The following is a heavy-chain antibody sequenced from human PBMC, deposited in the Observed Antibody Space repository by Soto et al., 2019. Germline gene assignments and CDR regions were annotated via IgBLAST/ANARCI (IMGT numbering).Heavy chain of an antibody. J-gene: IGHJ6*03. V-gene: IGHV4-4*02. CDR1: SGSISSSNW. Sequence: LSLTCAVSSGSISSSNWWSWVRQPPGKGLEWIGEIYHSGSTNYNPSLKSRVTISVDKSKNQFSLKLSSVTAADTAVYYCARKETVRASYDYIWGAPSSSYGGYYYYYMDVWGKGTTVTVSS. D-gene: IGHD3-16*01. CDR3: ARKETVRASYDYIWGAPSSSYGGYYYYYMDV. CDR2: IYHSGST.